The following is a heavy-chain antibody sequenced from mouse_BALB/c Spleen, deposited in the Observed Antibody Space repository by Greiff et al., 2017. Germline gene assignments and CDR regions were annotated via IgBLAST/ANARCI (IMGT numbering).Heavy chain of an antibody. CDR2: ISSGGSYT. V-gene: IGHV5-6*01. Sequence: DVHLVESGGDLVKPGGSLKLSCAASGFTFSSYGMSWVRQTPDKRLEWVATISSGGSYTYYPDSVKGRFTISRDNAKNTLYLQMSSLKSEDTAMYYCARQSDGYPHYYAMDYWGQGTSVTVSS. CDR1: GFTFSSYG. CDR3: ARQSDGYPHYYAMDY. D-gene: IGHD2-3*01. J-gene: IGHJ4*01.